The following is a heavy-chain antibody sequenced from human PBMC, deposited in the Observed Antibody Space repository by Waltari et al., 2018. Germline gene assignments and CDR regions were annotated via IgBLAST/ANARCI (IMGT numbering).Heavy chain of an antibody. CDR2: ISWNSGSI. V-gene: IGHV3-9*01. CDR1: GFTFDDYA. J-gene: IGHJ4*02. Sequence: EVQLVESGGGLVQPGRSLRLSCAASGFTFDDYAMHWVRQAPGKGLEWVSGISWNSGSIGYADSVKCRFTISRDNAKNSLYLQMNSLRAEDTALYYCVWVAAAAPAGYWGQGTLVTVSS. CDR3: VWVAAAAPAGY. D-gene: IGHD6-25*01.